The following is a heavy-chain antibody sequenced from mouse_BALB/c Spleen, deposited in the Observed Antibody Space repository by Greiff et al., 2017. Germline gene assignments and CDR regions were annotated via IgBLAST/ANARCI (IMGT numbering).Heavy chain of an antibody. D-gene: IGHD4-1*01. CDR1: GFNIKDYY. Sequence: EVQVVESGAELVRSGASVKLSCTASGFNIKDYYMHWVKQRPEQGLEWIGWIDPENGDTEYAPKFQGKATMTADTSSNTAYLQLSSLTSEDTAVYYCNAKTGTAFAYWGQGTLVTVSA. J-gene: IGHJ3*01. CDR2: IDPENGDT. V-gene: IGHV14-4*02. CDR3: NAKTGTAFAY.